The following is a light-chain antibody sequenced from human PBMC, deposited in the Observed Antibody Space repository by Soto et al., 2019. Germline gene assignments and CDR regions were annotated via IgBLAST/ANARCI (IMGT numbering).Light chain of an antibody. CDR3: QQYNTYLT. CDR2: KAS. J-gene: IGKJ1*01. CDR1: QSISTY. Sequence: DIQMTQSPSTLSASVGDRVTITCRASQSISTYLAWYQQKPGKAPKLLIYKASSLESGVPSRFSGSGSGTEFTLTISSLQPDDFATYYCQQYNTYLTFGQGTKVDIK. V-gene: IGKV1-5*03.